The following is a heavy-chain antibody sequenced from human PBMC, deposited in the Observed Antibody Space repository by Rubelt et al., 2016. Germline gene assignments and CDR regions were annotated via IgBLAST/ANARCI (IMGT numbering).Heavy chain of an antibody. CDR1: GGSISTYY. V-gene: IGHV4-59*13. D-gene: IGHD3-22*01. J-gene: IGHJ5*02. CDR3: ARDWWGYDSPSSRNWFDP. CDR2: IYYSGSA. Sequence: QVQLQESGPGLVKPSETLSLTCAVSGGSISTYYWSWIRQPPGKGLEWIGYIYYSGSANYNPSLKSPVTISVDTSKKQFSLKLGSVTAAETAVYYCARDWWGYDSPSSRNWFDPWGQGTLVTVSS.